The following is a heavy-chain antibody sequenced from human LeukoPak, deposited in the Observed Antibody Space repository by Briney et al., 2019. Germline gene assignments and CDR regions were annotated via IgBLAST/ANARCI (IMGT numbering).Heavy chain of an antibody. V-gene: IGHV3-11*06. CDR2: ISSASSYT. D-gene: IGHD2-8*01. CDR1: GFTFSDYY. CDR3: ARGQYCTNGVCYDAFDI. Sequence: GGSLRLSCAASGFTFSDYYMSWIRQAPGKGLGWVSYISSASSYTSYADSVKGRFTISRDNAKNSLYLQMNSLRAEDTAVYYCARGQYCTNGVCYDAFDIWGQGTTVTVSS. J-gene: IGHJ3*02.